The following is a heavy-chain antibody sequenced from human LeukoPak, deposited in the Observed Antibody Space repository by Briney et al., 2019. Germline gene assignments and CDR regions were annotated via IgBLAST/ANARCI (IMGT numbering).Heavy chain of an antibody. Sequence: PGGSLRLSCTQSGFTFGDYAMCWVRQAPGKGLEWVGFIRSKAYGGTTEYAASVKGRFTISRDDSKSIAYLQMNSLKTEDTAVYYCTRYQYCGGDCYAFDYWGQGTLVTVSS. V-gene: IGHV3-49*04. CDR3: TRYQYCGGDCYAFDY. J-gene: IGHJ4*02. D-gene: IGHD2-21*02. CDR2: IRSKAYGGTT. CDR1: GFTFGDYA.